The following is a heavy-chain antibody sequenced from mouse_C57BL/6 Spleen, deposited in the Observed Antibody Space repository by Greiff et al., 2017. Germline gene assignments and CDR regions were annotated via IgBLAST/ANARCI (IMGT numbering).Heavy chain of an antibody. CDR1: GFTFSNYW. J-gene: IGHJ1*03. V-gene: IGHV6-3*01. D-gene: IGHD2-3*01. CDR2: IRLKSDNYAT. CDR3: TGGGYYTLRYFDV. Sequence: EVKVEESGGGLVQPGGSMKLSCVASGFTFSNYWMNWVRQSPEKGLEWVAQIRLKSDNYATHYAESVKGRFTISRDDSKSSVYLQMNNLRAEDTGIYYCTGGGYYTLRYFDVWGTGTTVTVSS.